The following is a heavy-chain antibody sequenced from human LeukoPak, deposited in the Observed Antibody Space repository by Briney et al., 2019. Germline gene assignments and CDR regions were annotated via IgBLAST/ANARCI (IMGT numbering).Heavy chain of an antibody. V-gene: IGHV3-48*03. CDR1: GFTFTNYE. D-gene: IGHD6-13*01. CDR3: ARVWPAAGTELDY. J-gene: IGHJ4*02. Sequence: PGGSLRLSCAASGFTFTNYEMNWVRQAPGKGLEWVSYISSSGSTIYYADSVKGRFTISRDNAKNSLYLQMNSLRAEDTAVYYCARVWPAAGTELDYWGQGTLVTVSS. CDR2: ISSSGSTI.